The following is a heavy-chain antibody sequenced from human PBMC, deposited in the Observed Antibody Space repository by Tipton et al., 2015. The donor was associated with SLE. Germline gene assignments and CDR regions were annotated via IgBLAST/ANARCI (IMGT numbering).Heavy chain of an antibody. CDR3: ARPLEYSSSSFDY. J-gene: IGHJ4*02. CDR2: ISSSSSYI. CDR1: GFTFSSYS. V-gene: IGHV3-21*01. D-gene: IGHD6-6*01. Sequence: SLRLSCAASGFTFSSYSMNWVRQAPGKGLEWVSSISSSSSYIYYADSVKGRFTISRDNAKNSLYLQMNSLRAEDTAVYYCARPLEYSSSSFDYWGQGTLVTVSS.